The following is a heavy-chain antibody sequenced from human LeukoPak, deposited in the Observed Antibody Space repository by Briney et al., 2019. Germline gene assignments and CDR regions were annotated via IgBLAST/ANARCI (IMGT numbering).Heavy chain of an antibody. CDR2: ISSSGSTI. CDR3: ARDVVYYDILTGYYNLDY. CDR1: GFTFSDYY. V-gene: IGHV3-11*01. J-gene: IGHJ4*02. Sequence: AGGSLRLSCAASGFTFSDYYMSWIRQAPGKGLEWVSYISSSGSTIYYADSVKGRFTISRDNAKNSLYLQMNSLRAEDTAVYYCARDVVYYDILTGYYNLDYWGQGTLVTVSS. D-gene: IGHD3-9*01.